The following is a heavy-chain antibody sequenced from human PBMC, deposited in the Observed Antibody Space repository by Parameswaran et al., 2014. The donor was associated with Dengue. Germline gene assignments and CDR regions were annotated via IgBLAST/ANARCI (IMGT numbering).Heavy chain of an antibody. Sequence: PGKGLEWIGSIYYSGSTYYNPSLKSRVTISVDTSKNQFSLKLSSVTAADTAVYYCARVLTTYYDFWSGYFMDVWGKGTTVTVSS. J-gene: IGHJ6*03. V-gene: IGHV4-39*07. CDR2: IYYSGST. CDR3: ARVLTTYYDFWSGYFMDV. D-gene: IGHD3-3*01.